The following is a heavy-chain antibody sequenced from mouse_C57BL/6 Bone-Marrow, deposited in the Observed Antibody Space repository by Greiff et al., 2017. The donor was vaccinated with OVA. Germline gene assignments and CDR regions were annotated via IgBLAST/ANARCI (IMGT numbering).Heavy chain of an antibody. Sequence: EVKLEESGGGLVQPGGSLKLSCAASGFTFSDYYMYWVRQTPEKRLEWVAYISNGGGSTYYPDTVKGRFTISRDNAKNTLYLQMSRLKSEDTAMYYCARDSLLETYYAMDYWGQGTSVTVSS. J-gene: IGHJ4*01. CDR3: ARDSLLETYYAMDY. V-gene: IGHV5-12*01. CDR1: GFTFSDYY. CDR2: ISNGGGST. D-gene: IGHD2-10*01.